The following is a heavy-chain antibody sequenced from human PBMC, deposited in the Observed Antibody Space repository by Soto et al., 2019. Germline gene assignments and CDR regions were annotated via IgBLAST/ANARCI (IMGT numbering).Heavy chain of an antibody. V-gene: IGHV3-23*01. CDR3: AKRYYYDNSGLWDS. J-gene: IGHJ4*02. CDR1: GFTFSSYA. D-gene: IGHD3-22*01. CDR2: ISSSGDST. Sequence: GGSLSLSCAASGFTFSSYAMSWVRQAAGKGLEWVSAISSSGDSTYYTDSVKGRFTISRDNSKSTLCLQMNSLRAEDTAVYYCAKRYYYDNSGLWDSWGQGTLVTVSS.